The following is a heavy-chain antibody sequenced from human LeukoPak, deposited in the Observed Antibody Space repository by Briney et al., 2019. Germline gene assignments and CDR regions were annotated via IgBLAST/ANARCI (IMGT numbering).Heavy chain of an antibody. CDR2: MNPNSGNT. D-gene: IGHD5-18*01. CDR3: ARGIQLGDWFDP. CDR1: GYTFTSYD. Sequence: GASVKVSCKASGYTFTSYDIKWVRQATGQGLEWMGWMNPNSGNTGYAQKFQGRVTMTRNTSISTAYMELSSLRSEDTAVYYCARGIQLGDWFDPWGQGTLVTVSS. J-gene: IGHJ5*02. V-gene: IGHV1-8*01.